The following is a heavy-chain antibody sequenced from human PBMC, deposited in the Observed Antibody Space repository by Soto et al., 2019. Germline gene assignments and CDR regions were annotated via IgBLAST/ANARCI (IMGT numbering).Heavy chain of an antibody. CDR3: ARDSSPTYYYYYGMDV. J-gene: IGHJ6*02. D-gene: IGHD6-13*01. CDR1: GFTFSSYG. V-gene: IGHV3-33*01. Sequence: PVGSLRLSCAASGFTFSSYGMHWVRQAPGKGLEWVAVIWYDGSNKYYADSVKGRFTISRDNSKNTLYLQMNSLRAEDTAVYYCARDSSPTYYYYYGMDVWGQGTTVTVSS. CDR2: IWYDGSNK.